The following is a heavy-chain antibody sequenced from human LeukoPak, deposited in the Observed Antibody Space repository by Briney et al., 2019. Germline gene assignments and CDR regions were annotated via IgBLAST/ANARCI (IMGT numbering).Heavy chain of an antibody. CDR3: ARDGRVVVPAAGAYYYYYMDV. CDR1: GFTFSSYS. D-gene: IGHD2-2*01. V-gene: IGHV3-21*01. Sequence: GGSLRLSCAASGFTFSSYSMNWVRQAPGKGLEWVSSISSSSSYIYYADSVKGRFTISRDNAKNSLYLQMNSLRAEDTAVYYCARDGRVVVPAAGAYYYYYMDVWGKGTTVTVSS. J-gene: IGHJ6*03. CDR2: ISSSSSYI.